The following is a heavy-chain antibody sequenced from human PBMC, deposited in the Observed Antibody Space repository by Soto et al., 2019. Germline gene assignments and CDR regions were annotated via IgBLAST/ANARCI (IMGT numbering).Heavy chain of an antibody. CDR1: GGSISSGGYY. Sequence: QVQLQESGPGLVKPSQTLSLTCTVSGGSISSGGYYWSWIRQHPGKGLEWIGYIYYSGSTYYNPSRRSRVTISVEPSKNQFSLKLSSVTAADTAAYYCARGSIAVAGRFDYWGQGTLVTVSS. J-gene: IGHJ4*02. V-gene: IGHV4-31*03. D-gene: IGHD6-19*01. CDR2: IYYSGST. CDR3: ARGSIAVAGRFDY.